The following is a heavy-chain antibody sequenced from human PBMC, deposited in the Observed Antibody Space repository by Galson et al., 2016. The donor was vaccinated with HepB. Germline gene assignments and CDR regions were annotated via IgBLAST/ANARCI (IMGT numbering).Heavy chain of an antibody. V-gene: IGHV3-7*01. J-gene: IGHJ3*02. CDR3: ARFDYGDYNDAFDI. D-gene: IGHD4-17*01. Sequence: SLRLSCAASGFTFSSYWMSWVRQAPGKGLEWVANIKQDGSEKYYVDSVKGRFTISRDNAKDSLYLQMNSLRAEDTALYYCARFDYGDYNDAFDIWGQGTMVTFSS. CDR2: IKQDGSEK. CDR1: GFTFSSYW.